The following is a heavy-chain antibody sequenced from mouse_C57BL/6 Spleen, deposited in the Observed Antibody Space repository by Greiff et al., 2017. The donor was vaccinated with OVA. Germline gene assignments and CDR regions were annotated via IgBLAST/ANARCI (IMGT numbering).Heavy chain of an antibody. D-gene: IGHD1-2*01. CDR3: ARNYDGNYYAMDY. CDR2: INPSSGYT. CDR1: GYTFTSYW. J-gene: IGHJ4*01. Sequence: QVQLQQSGAELAKPGASVKLSCKASGYTFTSYWMHWVKQRPGQGLEWIGYINPSSGYTKYNQKFKDKATWTADKSSSTAYMQLSSLTYEDSAVYYCARNYDGNYYAMDYWGQGTSVTVSS. V-gene: IGHV1-7*01.